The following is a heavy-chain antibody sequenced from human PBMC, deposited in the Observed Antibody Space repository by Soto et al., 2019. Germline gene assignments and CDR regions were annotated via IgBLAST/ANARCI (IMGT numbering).Heavy chain of an antibody. V-gene: IGHV3-30*04. J-gene: IGHJ6*02. CDR2: ISYDGSNK. D-gene: IGHD3-3*01. CDR3: AKDLKLYYDFWSGYPDYYYYGMDV. CDR1: GFTFSSYA. Sequence: PGGSLRLSCAASGFTFSSYAMHWVRQAPGKGLEWVAVISYDGSNKYYADSVKGRFTISRDNSKNTLYLQMNSLRAEDTVVYYCAKDLKLYYDFWSGYPDYYYYGMDVWGQGTTVTVSS.